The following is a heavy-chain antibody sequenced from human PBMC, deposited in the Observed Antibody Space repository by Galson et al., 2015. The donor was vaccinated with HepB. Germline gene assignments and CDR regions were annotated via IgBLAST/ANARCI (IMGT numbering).Heavy chain of an antibody. V-gene: IGHV3-23*01. D-gene: IGHD3-10*01. CDR3: AKGLYGSGSYYIYFDY. CDR1: GFTFSSYA. J-gene: IGHJ4*01. Sequence: SLRLSCAASGFTFSSYAMSWVRQAPGKGLEWVSAISGSGGSTYYADSVKGRFTISRDNSKDTLYLQMNSLRAEDTAVYYCAKGLYGSGSYYIYFDYWGQGTLVTVSS. CDR2: ISGSGGST.